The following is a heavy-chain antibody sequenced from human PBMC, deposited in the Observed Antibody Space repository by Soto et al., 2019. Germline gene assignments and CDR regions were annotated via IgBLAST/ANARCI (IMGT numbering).Heavy chain of an antibody. D-gene: IGHD3-3*02. CDR1: GFTFSSYA. Sequence: QVQLVESGGGVVQPGRSLRLSCAASGFTFSSYAMHWVRQAPGKGLEWVAVISYDGSNKYYADSVKGRFTISRDNSKNTLYLQMNSLRAEDTAVYYCARDIESFMDYYYGMDVWGQGTTVTVSS. V-gene: IGHV3-30-3*01. CDR3: ARDIESFMDYYYGMDV. CDR2: ISYDGSNK. J-gene: IGHJ6*02.